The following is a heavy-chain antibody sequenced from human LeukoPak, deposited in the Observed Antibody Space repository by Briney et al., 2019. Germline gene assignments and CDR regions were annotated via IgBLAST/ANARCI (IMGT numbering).Heavy chain of an antibody. V-gene: IGHV3-48*02. CDR3: ASQAYGDYEDPYFDY. CDR1: GFTFSSYS. J-gene: IGHJ4*02. CDR2: ISSSSSTI. Sequence: PGGSLRISCAASGFTFSSYSMNWIRQAPGKRLERVSYISSSSSTIYYADSVKGRFTISRDNAKNSLYLQMNSLRDEDTAVYYCASQAYGDYEDPYFDYWGQGTLVTVSS. D-gene: IGHD4-17*01.